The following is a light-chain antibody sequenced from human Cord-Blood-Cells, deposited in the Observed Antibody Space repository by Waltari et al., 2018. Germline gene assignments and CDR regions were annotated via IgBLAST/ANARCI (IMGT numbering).Light chain of an antibody. CDR2: GAS. CDR1: QSVSSSY. V-gene: IGKV3-20*01. J-gene: IGKJ4*01. Sequence: IVLTQSPGTLSLSPGERATISCRASQSVSSSYLAWYQQKPGQAPRLLIYGASSRATGIPDRFSGSGSGTDFTLTISRLEPEDFAVYYCQQYGSSPALTFGGGTKVEIK. CDR3: QQYGSSPALT.